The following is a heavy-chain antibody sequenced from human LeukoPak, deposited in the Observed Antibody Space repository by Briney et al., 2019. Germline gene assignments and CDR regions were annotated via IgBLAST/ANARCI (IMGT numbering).Heavy chain of an antibody. V-gene: IGHV4-59*01. J-gene: IGHJ5*01. D-gene: IGHD3-22*01. Sequence: KPSETLSLTCTVSGGSISSYYWNWIRQPPGKGLEWIGYIYYSGSTNYSPSLKSRVTISVDTSKNQFSLKLSSVTAADTAVYYCARESYYDSSGYFDSWGQGTLVTVSS. CDR3: ARESYYDSSGYFDS. CDR2: IYYSGST. CDR1: GGSISSYY.